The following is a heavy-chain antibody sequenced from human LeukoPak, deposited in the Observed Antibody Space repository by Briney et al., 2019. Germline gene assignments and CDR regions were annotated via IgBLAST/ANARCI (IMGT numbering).Heavy chain of an antibody. Sequence: VKVSCKTSGYTFTNYGISWVRQAPGLGREWMGWISAYNGNTNYAQKVQGRVTMTTDTSTSTAYMELRSLRFDDTAVYYCARDQSVRLLQTSSTYFKHVFAIWGQGSMVTVSS. D-gene: IGHD6-13*01. CDR2: ISAYNGNT. J-gene: IGHJ3*02. CDR1: GYTFTNYG. V-gene: IGHV1-18*01. CDR3: ARDQSVRLLQTSSTYFKHVFAI.